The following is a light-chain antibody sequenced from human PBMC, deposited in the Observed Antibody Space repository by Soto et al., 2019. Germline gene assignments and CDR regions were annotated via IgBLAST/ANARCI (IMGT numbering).Light chain of an antibody. CDR3: SSYSRSTTLVV. Sequence: QSAMTQPASVTGSPGQSITISCTGTSSDVGAFTSVSWYQQHPGKAPKLIIYDIIDRPSGVSDRFSGSKSVNTASLTISGLQPEDVATYHCSSYSRSTTLVVFGGGTQLTVL. J-gene: IGLJ3*02. CDR2: DII. CDR1: SSDVGAFTS. V-gene: IGLV2-14*03.